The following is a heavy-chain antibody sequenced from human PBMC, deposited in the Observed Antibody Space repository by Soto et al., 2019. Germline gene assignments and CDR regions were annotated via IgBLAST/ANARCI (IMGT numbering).Heavy chain of an antibody. CDR3: ARHVVESLSFGEPAPHFDY. CDR2: FYYTGIT. Sequence: PSETLSLTCTVSGGSISNYYWSWIRQPPGKGLEWIGYFYYTGITNYNPSLKSRISMSVDTSKNQFSLKLSSVTAADTAVYYCARHVVESLSFGEPAPHFDYWGHGTLLPVSS. V-gene: IGHV4-59*08. CDR1: GGSISNYY. D-gene: IGHD3-10*01. J-gene: IGHJ4*01.